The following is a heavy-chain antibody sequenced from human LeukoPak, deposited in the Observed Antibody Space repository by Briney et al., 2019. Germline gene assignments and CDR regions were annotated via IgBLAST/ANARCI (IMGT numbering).Heavy chain of an antibody. CDR2: INPNSGGT. Sequence: ASVKVSCKASGYTFTGYYMHWVRQAPGQGLEWMGWINPNSGGTNYAQKFQGRVTMTRDTSISTAYMELSRLRSDDTAVYYCARVGGDLDFVHLFDYWGQGTLVTVSS. J-gene: IGHJ4*02. CDR1: GYTFTGYY. D-gene: IGHD3-3*01. CDR3: ARVGGDLDFVHLFDY. V-gene: IGHV1-2*02.